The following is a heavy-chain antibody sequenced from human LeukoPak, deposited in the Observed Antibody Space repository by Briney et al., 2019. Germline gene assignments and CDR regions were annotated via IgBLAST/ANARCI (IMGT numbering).Heavy chain of an antibody. CDR2: IYHSGST. CDR3: ARVTSSNIVVGGAFDI. D-gene: IGHD2-2*01. CDR1: GGSISSGGYY. J-gene: IGHJ3*02. V-gene: IGHV4-30-2*01. Sequence: SQTLSLTCTVSGGSISSGGYYWSWIRQPPGKGLEWIGYIYHSGSTYYNPSLKSRVTISVDRSKNQFSLKLSSVTAADTVVYYCARVTSSNIVVGGAFDIWGQGTMVTVSS.